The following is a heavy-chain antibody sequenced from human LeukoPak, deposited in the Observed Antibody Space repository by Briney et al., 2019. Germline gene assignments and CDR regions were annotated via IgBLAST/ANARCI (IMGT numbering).Heavy chain of an antibody. CDR3: ATHPGGLQSGFDN. CDR1: GYSFTSYW. CDR2: IHPGDSDT. D-gene: IGHD5-24*01. V-gene: IGHV5-51*01. J-gene: IGHJ4*02. Sequence: MPGESLKISCKGPGYSFTSYWIGWVRQMPGKGLEYMGIIHPGDSDTRYSPSFQGQVTISVDRSSSTAYLQWSRLKASDTAMYYCATHPGGLQSGFDNWGQGTLVTVSS.